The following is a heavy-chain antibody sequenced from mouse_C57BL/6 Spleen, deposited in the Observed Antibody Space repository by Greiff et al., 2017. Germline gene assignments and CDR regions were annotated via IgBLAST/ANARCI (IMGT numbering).Heavy chain of an antibody. CDR1: GYAFSSYW. D-gene: IGHD2-4*01. CDR2: IYPGDGDT. V-gene: IGHV1-80*01. J-gene: IGHJ3*01. CDR3: ARDYDRAY. Sequence: QVQLKESGAELVKPGASVKISCKASGYAFSSYWMNWVKQRPGKGLEWIGQIYPGDGDTNYNGKFKGKATLTADKSSSTAYMQLSSLTSEDSAVYFCARDYDRAYWGQGTLVTVSA.